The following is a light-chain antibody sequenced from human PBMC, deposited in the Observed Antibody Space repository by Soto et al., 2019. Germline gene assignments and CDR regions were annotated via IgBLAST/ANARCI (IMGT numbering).Light chain of an antibody. V-gene: IGLV2-14*01. CDR3: SSYTTTTAWV. CDR2: EVS. J-gene: IGLJ3*02. Sequence: QSALHQPASGSGSPGQSITISCTGSSSDVGAYRYVSWFQQHPGRAPKLIIYEVSNRPSGVSDRFSGSKSGNTASLTISGLQAEDQGDYHCSSYTTTTAWVFGGGTKLTVL. CDR1: SSDVGAYRY.